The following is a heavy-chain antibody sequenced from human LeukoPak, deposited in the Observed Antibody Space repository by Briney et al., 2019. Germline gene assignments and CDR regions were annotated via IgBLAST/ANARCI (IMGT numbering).Heavy chain of an antibody. D-gene: IGHD3-22*01. J-gene: IGHJ4*02. Sequence: SVKVSCKASGGTFSSYAISWVRQAPGQGLERMGGIIPIFGTANYAQKFQGRVTITADESTSTAYMELSSLRSEDTAVYYCASSFDSSGYYLDYWGQGTLVTVSS. CDR1: GGTFSSYA. V-gene: IGHV1-69*13. CDR3: ASSFDSSGYYLDY. CDR2: IIPIFGTA.